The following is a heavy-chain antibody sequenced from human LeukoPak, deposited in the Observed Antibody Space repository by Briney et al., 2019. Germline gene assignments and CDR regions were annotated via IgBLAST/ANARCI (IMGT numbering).Heavy chain of an antibody. D-gene: IGHD3-16*01. CDR2: YYSGST. CDR3: AREVMRYQHMNWFDP. V-gene: IGHV4-39*07. CDR1: GTSVSSSSYS. J-gene: IGHJ5*02. Sequence: SETLSLTCIVSGTSVSSSSYSWGWIRQPPGKGLEWIVYYSGSTYYNPSLKSRVSLPVDTSKNHFSLKLSSVTAADTAVYYCAREVMRYQHMNWFDPWGQGTLVTVSS.